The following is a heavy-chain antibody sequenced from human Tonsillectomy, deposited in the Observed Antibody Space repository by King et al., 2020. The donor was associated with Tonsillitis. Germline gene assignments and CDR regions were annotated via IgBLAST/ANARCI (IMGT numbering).Heavy chain of an antibody. CDR1: GYTFTSYD. D-gene: IGHD2-2*01. CDR2: MTPNSGNT. Sequence: QLVQSGAEVKKPGASVKVSCKASGYTFTSYDINWVRQATGPGLEWMAWMTPNSGNTGDAHKLQGRVTMTRNTSISTAYMELSSLRSEETAVYYCARRRGYCSSTSCRNWFDPWGQGTLVTVSS. J-gene: IGHJ5*02. CDR3: ARRRGYCSSTSCRNWFDP. V-gene: IGHV1-8*01.